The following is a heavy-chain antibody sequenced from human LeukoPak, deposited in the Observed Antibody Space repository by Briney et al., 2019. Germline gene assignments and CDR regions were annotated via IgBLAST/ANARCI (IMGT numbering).Heavy chain of an antibody. Sequence: SETLSLTCTVSGGSISSYYWSWIRQPPGKGLEWIGYIYYSGSTNYNPSLKSRVTMSVDTSKNQFSLKLSSVTAADTAVYYCARDGYSSSSEVLDPWGQGTLVTVSS. D-gene: IGHD6-6*01. V-gene: IGHV4-59*12. J-gene: IGHJ5*02. CDR1: GGSISSYY. CDR3: ARDGYSSSSEVLDP. CDR2: IYYSGST.